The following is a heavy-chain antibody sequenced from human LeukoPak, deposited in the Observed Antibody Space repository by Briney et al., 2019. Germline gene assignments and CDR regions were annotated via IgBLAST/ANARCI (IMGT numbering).Heavy chain of an antibody. D-gene: IGHD2-15*01. CDR3: ARGSRNHFDF. V-gene: IGHV1-2*02. Sequence: APVKVSCKASGYTFTGYYVHWVRQAPGQGLEWMGWINPNSGGTNYAQKFQGRVTMTRDTSITTAYTELSSLRYDDTAVYYCARGSRNHFDFWGQGTLVTVSS. CDR1: GYTFTGYY. J-gene: IGHJ4*02. CDR2: INPNSGGT.